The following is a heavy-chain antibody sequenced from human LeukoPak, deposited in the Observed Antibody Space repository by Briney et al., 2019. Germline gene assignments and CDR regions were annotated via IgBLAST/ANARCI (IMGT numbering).Heavy chain of an antibody. CDR1: GFAFSFSA. CDR3: ARIDAFDI. J-gene: IGHJ3*02. CDR2: INANAINT. V-gene: IGHV3-21*06. Sequence: GGSLRLSCEASGFAFSFSAMTWVRQAPGTGLEWVSTINANAINTYYAASVKGRFTISRDNAKNSLYLQMNSLRAEDTAVYYCARIDAFDIWGQGTMVTVSS.